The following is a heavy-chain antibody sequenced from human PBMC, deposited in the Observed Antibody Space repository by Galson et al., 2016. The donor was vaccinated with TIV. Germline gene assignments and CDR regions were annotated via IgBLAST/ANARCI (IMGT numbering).Heavy chain of an antibody. V-gene: IGHV3-23*01. CDR2: ISLSGTTA. CDR1: GFSLGFYV. D-gene: IGHD4-17*01. Sequence: SLRLSCAASGFSLGFYVMSWVRQAPGKGLEWVSGISLSGTTAYYADSVRGRFTISRDNSTYMAYLEMNSLGAEDTAVYYCAKPGGDGDYSLVAAFDSWGQGTIVSVFS. CDR3: AKPGGDGDYSLVAAFDS. J-gene: IGHJ3*01.